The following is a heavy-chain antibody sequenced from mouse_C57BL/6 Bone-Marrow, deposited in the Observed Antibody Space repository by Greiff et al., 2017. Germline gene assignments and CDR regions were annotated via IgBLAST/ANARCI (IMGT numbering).Heavy chain of an antibody. V-gene: IGHV5-15*01. D-gene: IGHD2-1*01. J-gene: IGHJ4*01. CDR2: ISNLAYSI. Sequence: EVKLMESGGGLVQPGGSLKLSCAASGFTFSDYGMAWVRQAPRKGPEWVAFISNLAYSIYYADTVTGRFTISRENAKNTLYLEMSSLRSEDTAMYYCARERCNYRTGYAMDYWGQGTSVTVSS. CDR1: GFTFSDYG. CDR3: ARERCNYRTGYAMDY.